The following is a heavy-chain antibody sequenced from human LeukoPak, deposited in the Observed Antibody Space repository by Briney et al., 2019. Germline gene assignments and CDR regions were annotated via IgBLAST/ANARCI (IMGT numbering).Heavy chain of an antibody. J-gene: IGHJ5*02. CDR2: IFHSGST. V-gene: IGHV4-30-2*01. D-gene: IGHD3-10*01. CDR3: AREFWFANAPGSWLDP. CDR1: GDSISSGAYS. Sequence: SETLSLTCVVSGDSISSGAYSGSWIRQPPGKGLEWIGYIFHSGSTFYNPSLKSRVTISVDNPQNQFSLRLSSVTAADTAVYYCAREFWFANAPGSWLDPWGQGTLVTVSS.